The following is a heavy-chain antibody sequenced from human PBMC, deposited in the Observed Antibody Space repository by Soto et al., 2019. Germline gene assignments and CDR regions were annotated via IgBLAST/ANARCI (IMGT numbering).Heavy chain of an antibody. Sequence: SETLSLTCTVSGGSISSYYWSWIRQPPGKGLEWIGYIYYSGSTNYNPSLKSRVTISVDTSKNQFSLKLSSVTAADTAVYYCARDLGRENSSSHTKYYYYYMDVWGKGTTVTVSS. CDR1: GGSISSYY. CDR2: IYYSGST. J-gene: IGHJ6*03. D-gene: IGHD6-6*01. V-gene: IGHV4-59*01. CDR3: ARDLGRENSSSHTKYYYYYMDV.